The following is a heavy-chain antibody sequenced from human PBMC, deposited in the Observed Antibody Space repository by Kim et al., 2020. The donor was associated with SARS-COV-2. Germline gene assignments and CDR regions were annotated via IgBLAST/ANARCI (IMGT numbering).Heavy chain of an antibody. CDR2: ISYDGSNK. V-gene: IGHV3-30*04. J-gene: IGHJ4*02. Sequence: GGSLRLSCAASGFTFSSYAMHWVRQAPGKGLEWVAVISYDGSNKYYADSVKGRFTISRDNSKNTLYLQMNSLRAEDTAVYYCARETELQYRPLPYFDYWGQGTLVTVSS. D-gene: IGHD6-6*01. CDR1: GFTFSSYA. CDR3: ARETELQYRPLPYFDY.